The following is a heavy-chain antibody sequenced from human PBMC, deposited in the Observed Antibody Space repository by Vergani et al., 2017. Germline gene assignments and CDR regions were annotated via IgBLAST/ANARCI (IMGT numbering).Heavy chain of an antibody. CDR3: ARDRRNWFDP. Sequence: QVQLQESGPGLVKPSETLSLTCTVSGYSISSGYYWGWIRQPPGKGLEWIGSIYHSGSTYYNPSLKSRVTISVDTSKNQFSLKLSSVTAADTAVYYCARDRRNWFDPWGQGTLVTVSS. J-gene: IGHJ5*02. CDR1: GYSISSGYY. V-gene: IGHV4-38-2*02. CDR2: IYHSGST.